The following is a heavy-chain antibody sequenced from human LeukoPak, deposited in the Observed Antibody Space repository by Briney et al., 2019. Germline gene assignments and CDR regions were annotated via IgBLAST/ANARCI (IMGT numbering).Heavy chain of an antibody. J-gene: IGHJ4*02. V-gene: IGHV3-30*03. CDR2: ISYDGSNK. D-gene: IGHD6-13*01. Sequence: GRSLRLSCAASGFTFSSYGMHWVRQAPGKGLEWVAVISYDGSNKYYADSVKGRFTISRDNSKNTLYLQMNSLRAEDTAVYYCARGISSSLDFFDYWGQGTLVTVSS. CDR3: ARGISSSLDFFDY. CDR1: GFTFSSYG.